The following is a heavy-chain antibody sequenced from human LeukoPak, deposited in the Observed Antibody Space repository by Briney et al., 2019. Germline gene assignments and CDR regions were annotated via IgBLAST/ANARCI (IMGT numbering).Heavy chain of an antibody. V-gene: IGHV1-8*01. J-gene: IGHJ6*03. Sequence: GASVKVSCKASGYTFTSYDINWVRQATGQGLEWMGWMNPNSGNTGYAQKFQGRVTMTRNTSISTAYMELSSLRSEDTAVYYCARAYYYYYYMVVWGKGTTVTVSS. CDR3: ARAYYYYYYMVV. CDR2: MNPNSGNT. CDR1: GYTFTSYD.